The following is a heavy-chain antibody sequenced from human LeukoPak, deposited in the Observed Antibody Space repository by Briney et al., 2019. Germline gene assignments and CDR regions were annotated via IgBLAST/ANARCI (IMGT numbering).Heavy chain of an antibody. CDR1: RFTFSSYA. J-gene: IGHJ4*02. CDR2: ISGSGGST. V-gene: IGHV3-23*01. CDR3: ARRRSGSYSYYFDY. Sequence: GGSLRLSCAASRFTFSSYAMSWVRQAPGKGLEWVSAISGSGGSTYYADSVKGRFTISRDNSKNTLYLQMNSLRAEDTAVYYCARRRSGSYSYYFDYWGQGTLVTVSS. D-gene: IGHD1-26*01.